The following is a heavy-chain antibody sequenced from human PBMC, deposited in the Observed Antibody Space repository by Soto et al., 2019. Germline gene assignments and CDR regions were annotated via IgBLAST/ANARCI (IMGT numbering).Heavy chain of an antibody. Sequence: EVQLVESGGGLVQPGRSLRLSCVASGFTFDDHAMHWVRQAPGKGLEWVSGLGWNSGGIDYADSVKGRFSISRDNPXNSLYLQMNSLRTEDTALYCCAKLRYSEGTGNFDNWGQGTLVTVSS. V-gene: IGHV3-9*01. CDR2: LGWNSGGI. CDR3: AKLRYSEGTGNFDN. J-gene: IGHJ4*02. D-gene: IGHD1-1*01. CDR1: GFTFDDHA.